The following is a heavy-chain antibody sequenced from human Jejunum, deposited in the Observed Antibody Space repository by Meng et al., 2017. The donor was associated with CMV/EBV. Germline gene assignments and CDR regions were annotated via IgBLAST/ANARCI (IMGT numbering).Heavy chain of an antibody. CDR3: ARAPLVVPASMRIYPLDY. Sequence: TGDYIHWVRKAPGQGLEWLGWINPYTDDAKYAQEFQGRVTITRDTSISTAYVELNSLTSDDTAMYYCARAPLVVPASMRIYPLDYWGHGTLVTVSS. V-gene: IGHV1-2*02. CDR1: TGDY. D-gene: IGHD2-2*01. J-gene: IGHJ4*01. CDR2: INPYTDDA.